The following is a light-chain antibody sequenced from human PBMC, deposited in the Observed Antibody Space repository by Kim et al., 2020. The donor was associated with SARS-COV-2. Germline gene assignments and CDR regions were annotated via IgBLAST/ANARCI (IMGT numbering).Light chain of an antibody. CDR3: SSSAGSNSVL. CDR2: EVY. Sequence: QSALTQPPSASGSPGQSVTISCTGTSSDIRAYNSVSWYQQYPGKAPKLMIYEVYKRPSGVPDRFSGSKSGNTASLTVSGLQAEDEADYYCSSSAGSNSVLVGGGTQLTVL. J-gene: IGLJ2*01. CDR1: SSDIRAYNS. V-gene: IGLV2-8*01.